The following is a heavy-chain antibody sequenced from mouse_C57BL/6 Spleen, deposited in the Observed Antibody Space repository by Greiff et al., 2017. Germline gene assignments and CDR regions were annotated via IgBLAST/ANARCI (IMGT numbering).Heavy chain of an antibody. CDR1: GYTFTSYW. CDR3: ARHSNYEAMDY. V-gene: IGHV1-52*01. J-gene: IGHJ4*01. CDR2: IDPSDSET. Sequence: VQLQQPGAELVRPGSSVKLSCKASGYTFTSYWMHWVKQRPIQGLEWIGNIDPSDSETHYNQKFKDKATLTVDKSSSTAYMQLSSLTSEDSAVYYCARHSNYEAMDYWGQGTSVTVSS. D-gene: IGHD2-5*01.